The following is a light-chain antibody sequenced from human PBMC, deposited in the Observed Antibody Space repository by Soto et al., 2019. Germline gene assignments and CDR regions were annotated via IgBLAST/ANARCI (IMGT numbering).Light chain of an antibody. J-gene: IGKJ4*01. V-gene: IGKV3D-15*01. CDR3: QQYYNTPLT. CDR1: QSVSSN. Sequence: EIVMTQSPATLSVSPVERATLSCRARQSVSSNLAWYQQKPGQPPRLLIYGASTRATGIPARFSGSGSGTDFTLTISSLQAEDVAVYYCQQYYNTPLTFGGGTKVDIK. CDR2: GAS.